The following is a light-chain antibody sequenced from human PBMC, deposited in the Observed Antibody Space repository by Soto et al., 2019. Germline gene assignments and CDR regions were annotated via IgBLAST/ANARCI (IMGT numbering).Light chain of an antibody. CDR3: QQRSNWLT. CDR2: DAS. J-gene: IGKJ4*01. CDR1: QSVSSSY. V-gene: IGKV3D-20*02. Sequence: EIVLTHSPGTLSLSPCERATLSFRASQSVSSSYLVWHQQKPGQAPRLLIYDASNRATGIPARFSGSGSGTDFTLTISSLEPEDFAVYYCQQRSNWLTFGGGTKVDIK.